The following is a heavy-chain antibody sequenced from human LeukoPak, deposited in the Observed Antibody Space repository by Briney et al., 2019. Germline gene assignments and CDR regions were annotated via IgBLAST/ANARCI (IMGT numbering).Heavy chain of an antibody. CDR2: IYYSGST. J-gene: IGHJ4*02. CDR3: ARHLSPKYGGYEGYFDY. V-gene: IGHV4-61*05. D-gene: IGHD5-12*01. CDR1: GGSISSSSYY. Sequence: SETLSLTCTVSGGSISSSSYYWGWIRQPPGKGLEWIGYIYYSGSTNYNPSLKSRVTISVDTSKNQFSLKLSSVTAADTAVYYCARHLSPKYGGYEGYFDYWGQGTLVTVSS.